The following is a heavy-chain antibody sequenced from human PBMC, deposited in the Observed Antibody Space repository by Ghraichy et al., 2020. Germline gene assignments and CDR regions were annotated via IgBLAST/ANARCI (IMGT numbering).Heavy chain of an antibody. Sequence: GESLNISCAASGFTFSSYAMSWVRQAPGKGLEWVSAISGSGGSTYYADSVKGRFTISRDNSKNTLYLQMNSLRAEDTAVYYCAKGVVVPAAFDYWGQGTLVTVSS. J-gene: IGHJ4*02. D-gene: IGHD2-2*01. CDR1: GFTFSSYA. CDR2: ISGSGGST. V-gene: IGHV3-23*01. CDR3: AKGVVVPAAFDY.